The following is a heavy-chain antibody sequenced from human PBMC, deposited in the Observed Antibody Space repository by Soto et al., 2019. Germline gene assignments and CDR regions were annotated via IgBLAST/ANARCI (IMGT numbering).Heavy chain of an antibody. CDR1: GGTFSSYA. CDR2: IIPIFGTA. D-gene: IGHD6-13*01. Sequence: ASVKVSCKASGGTFSSYAISWVRQAPGQGPEWMGGIIPIFGTANYAQKFQGRVTITADESTSTAYMELSSLRSEDTAVYYCARGRYSSSWLGYYYGMDVWGQGTTVTVSS. V-gene: IGHV1-69*13. J-gene: IGHJ6*02. CDR3: ARGRYSSSWLGYYYGMDV.